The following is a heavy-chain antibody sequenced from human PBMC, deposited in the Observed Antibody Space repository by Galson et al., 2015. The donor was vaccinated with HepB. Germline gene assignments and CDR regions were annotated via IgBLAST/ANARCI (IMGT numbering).Heavy chain of an antibody. Sequence: SVKVSCKASGYTFTSYGISWVRQAPGQGLEWMGWISAYNGNTNYAQKLQGRVTMTTGTSTSTAYMELRSLRSDDTAVYYCARVTGLGGRARQYFQHWGQGTLVTVSS. D-gene: IGHD3-3*01. J-gene: IGHJ1*01. CDR2: ISAYNGNT. V-gene: IGHV1-18*01. CDR1: GYTFTSYG. CDR3: ARVTGLGGRARQYFQH.